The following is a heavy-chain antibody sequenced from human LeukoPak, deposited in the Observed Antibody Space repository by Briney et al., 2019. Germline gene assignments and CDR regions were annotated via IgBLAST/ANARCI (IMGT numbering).Heavy chain of an antibody. V-gene: IGHV3-74*01. CDR2: IHSDGGSS. J-gene: IGHJ4*01. Sequence: GGSLRLSCAASGFTFSSYSMNWVRQAPGTGLVWVSRIHSDGGSSYADSVKGRFTISRDNAKNTLYLQMDTLRGEDTAVYYCARGGSTYFDSWGHGTLVTVSS. CDR1: GFTFSSYS. CDR3: ARGGSTYFDS. D-gene: IGHD3-16*01.